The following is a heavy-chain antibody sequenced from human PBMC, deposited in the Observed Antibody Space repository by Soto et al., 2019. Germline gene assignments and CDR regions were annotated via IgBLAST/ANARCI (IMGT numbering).Heavy chain of an antibody. J-gene: IGHJ4*02. Sequence: QLHLQESGPGLVKPSETLSLTCTVSGGSISGSGGLWGWIRQPPGKGLESIGTIYLNGNTYYDPSLWSRVTMSVDTSKNEFSLNLNSLTAADTAVYYCARLPRYGSGTYPEFWGQGTLVTVSS. CDR1: GGSISGSGGL. D-gene: IGHD3-10*01. CDR2: IYLNGNT. V-gene: IGHV4-39*01. CDR3: ARLPRYGSGTYPEF.